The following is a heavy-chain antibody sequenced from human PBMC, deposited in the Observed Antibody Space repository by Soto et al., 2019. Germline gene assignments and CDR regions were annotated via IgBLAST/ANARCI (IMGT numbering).Heavy chain of an antibody. V-gene: IGHV4-31*03. CDR1: GASISRGGNY. J-gene: IGHJ5*02. CDR2: MYYDGST. Sequence: SETLSLTCSVSGASISRGGNYWGWIRQPPGKGLEWIGYMYYDGSTYYNPSLQSRITISSDTSTNQFSLKVRSVTATDTAIYYRARTKVAHSAPIDIWGQGTLVTVSS. D-gene: IGHD2-15*01. CDR3: ARTKVAHSAPIDI.